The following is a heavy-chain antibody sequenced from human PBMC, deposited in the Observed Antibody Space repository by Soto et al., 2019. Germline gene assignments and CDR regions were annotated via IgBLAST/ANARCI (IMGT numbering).Heavy chain of an antibody. CDR2: IYYSGSI. CDR3: ARQSSGWYNWFDP. D-gene: IGHD6-19*01. Sequence: PSETLSLTCSVSGGSISSSSYYWGWIRQPPGKGLEWIGSIYYSGSIYYNPSLKSRVTISVDTSKNQFSLKLSSVTAAETAVYNCARQSSGWYNWFDPWGQGTLVTVSS. V-gene: IGHV4-39*01. CDR1: GGSISSSSYY. J-gene: IGHJ5*02.